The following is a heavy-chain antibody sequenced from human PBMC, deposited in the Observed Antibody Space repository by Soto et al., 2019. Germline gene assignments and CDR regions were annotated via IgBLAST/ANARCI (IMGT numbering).Heavy chain of an antibody. Sequence: SETLSLTCTVSGGSISSSSYYWGWIRQPPGKGLEWIGSIYYSGSTYYNPSLKSRVTISVDTSKNQFSLKLSSVTAADTAVYYCARQVDFWSGYYIDYFDYWGQGTLVTVSS. J-gene: IGHJ4*02. CDR3: ARQVDFWSGYYIDYFDY. V-gene: IGHV4-39*01. CDR1: GGSISSSSYY. D-gene: IGHD3-3*01. CDR2: IYYSGST.